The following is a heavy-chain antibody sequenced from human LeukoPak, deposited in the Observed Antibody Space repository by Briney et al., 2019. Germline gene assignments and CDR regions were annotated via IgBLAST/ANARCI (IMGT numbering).Heavy chain of an antibody. Sequence: ASVKVSCKASGYTFTGYYIHWVRQAPGQGLEWMGWINPNSGGTNYAQNFQGRVIMTRDTSISTAYMEMSRLGSDDTALYYCARGPSTTVTNRNYFDYWGQGTLVTVSS. CDR2: INPNSGGT. V-gene: IGHV1-2*02. CDR3: ARGPSTTVTNRNYFDY. CDR1: GYTFTGYY. J-gene: IGHJ4*02. D-gene: IGHD4-11*01.